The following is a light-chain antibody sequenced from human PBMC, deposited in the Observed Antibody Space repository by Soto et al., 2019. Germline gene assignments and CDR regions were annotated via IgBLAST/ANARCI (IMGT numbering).Light chain of an antibody. CDR1: QSISNN. V-gene: IGKV3D-15*01. CDR2: APS. Sequence: EIEMTQSPSTLSASPGDRVTLSCRASQSISNNLTWYQHKPGQAPRLLIYAPSTRAAGVPGRFSGSGSGTVFPLTSSRLPEEDVAVYCCQNFRDWPWTFGQGTKVEIK. J-gene: IGKJ1*01. CDR3: QNFRDWPWT.